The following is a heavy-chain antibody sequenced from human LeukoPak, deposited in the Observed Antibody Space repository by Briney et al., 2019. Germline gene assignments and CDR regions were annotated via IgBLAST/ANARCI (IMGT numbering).Heavy chain of an antibody. J-gene: IGHJ4*02. CDR3: ARGEYSVGDYNY. D-gene: IGHD4-17*01. Sequence: ASVKVSCKASGGTFSSYAISWVRQATGQGLEWMGWMNPNSGNTGYAQKFQGRVTMTRNTSISTAYMELSSLRSEDTAVYYCARGEYSVGDYNYWGQGTLVTVSS. CDR1: GGTFSSYA. V-gene: IGHV1-8*02. CDR2: MNPNSGNT.